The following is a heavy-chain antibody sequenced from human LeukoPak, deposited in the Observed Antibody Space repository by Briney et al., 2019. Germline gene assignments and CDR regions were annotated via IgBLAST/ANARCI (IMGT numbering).Heavy chain of an antibody. Sequence: ASVKVSCKASGGTFSSYAISWVRQAPGQGLEWMGGIIPIFGTANYAQKFQGRVTITADKSTSTAYMELSSLRSDDTAVYYCARGSGPDAFDIWGQGTMVTVSS. CDR2: IIPIFGTA. J-gene: IGHJ3*02. D-gene: IGHD3-3*01. CDR1: GGTFSSYA. V-gene: IGHV1-69*06. CDR3: ARGSGPDAFDI.